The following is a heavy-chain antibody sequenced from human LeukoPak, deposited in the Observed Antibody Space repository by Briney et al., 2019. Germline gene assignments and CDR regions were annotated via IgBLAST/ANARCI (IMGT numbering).Heavy chain of an antibody. CDR3: AKDSGAGFYCSSTTCYFSDY. CDR1: GFAFSTYA. Sequence: PGGSLRLSCAASGFAFSTYAMSWVRQAPGKGLEWVSSIAGSGDSTYYADSVKGRFTISRDNSKNTLYLQMNSLRAEDSAVYYCAKDSGAGFYCSSTTCYFSDYWGQGTLVTVSS. CDR2: IAGSGDST. J-gene: IGHJ4*02. V-gene: IGHV3-23*01. D-gene: IGHD2-2*01.